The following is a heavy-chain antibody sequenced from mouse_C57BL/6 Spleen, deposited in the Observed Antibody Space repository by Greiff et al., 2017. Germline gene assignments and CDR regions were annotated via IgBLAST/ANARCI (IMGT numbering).Heavy chain of an antibody. CDR3: ARRFYYGSSYDWDFDV. V-gene: IGHV5-17*01. D-gene: IGHD1-1*01. J-gene: IGHJ1*03. Sequence: DVMLVESGGGLVKPGGSLKLSCAASGFTFSDYGMHWVRQAPEKGLEWVAYISSGSSTIYYADTVKGRFTISRDNAKNTLFLQMTSLRSEDTAMYYCARRFYYGSSYDWDFDVWGTGTTVTVSS. CDR2: ISSGSSTI. CDR1: GFTFSDYG.